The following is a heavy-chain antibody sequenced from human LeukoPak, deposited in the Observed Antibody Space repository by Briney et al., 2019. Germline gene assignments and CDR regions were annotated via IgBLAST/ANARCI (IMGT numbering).Heavy chain of an antibody. D-gene: IGHD3-10*01. CDR1: GYTFISYG. CDR2: ISAYNGNT. J-gene: IGHJ6*02. Sequence: GASVKVSCKASGYTFISYGISWVRQAPGQGLEWMGWISAYNGNTNYAQKFQERVTITRDMSTSTAYMELSSLRSEDTAVYYCAADRGYSSYYYYYYGMDVWGQGTTVTVSS. CDR3: AADRGYSSYYYYYYGMDV. V-gene: IGHV1-18*01.